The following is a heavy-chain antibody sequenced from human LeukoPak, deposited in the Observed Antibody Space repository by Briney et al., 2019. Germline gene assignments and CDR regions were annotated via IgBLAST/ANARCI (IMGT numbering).Heavy chain of an antibody. Sequence: GASVKVSCKASGGTFSSYAISWVRQAPGQGLEWMGGIIPIFGTANYAQKLQGRVTITTDESTSTAYMELSSLRSEDTAVYYCARGGIFGVVITPFDYWGQGTLVTVSS. J-gene: IGHJ4*02. CDR3: ARGGIFGVVITPFDY. CDR2: IIPIFGTA. D-gene: IGHD3-3*01. V-gene: IGHV1-69*05. CDR1: GGTFSSYA.